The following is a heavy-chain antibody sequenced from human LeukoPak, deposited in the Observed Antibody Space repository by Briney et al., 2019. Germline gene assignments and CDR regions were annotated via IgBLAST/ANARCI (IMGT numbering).Heavy chain of an antibody. CDR1: GFTFSSYS. Sequence: GSLRLSCAASGFTFSSYSMNWVRQAPGKGLGWVSSISSSSSYIYYADSVKGRFTISRDNAKNSLYLQMNSLRAEDTAVYYCARVGYCSSTSCYTDNWFDPWGQGTLVTVSS. CDR2: ISSSSSYI. CDR3: ARVGYCSSTSCYTDNWFDP. V-gene: IGHV3-21*01. D-gene: IGHD2-2*02. J-gene: IGHJ5*02.